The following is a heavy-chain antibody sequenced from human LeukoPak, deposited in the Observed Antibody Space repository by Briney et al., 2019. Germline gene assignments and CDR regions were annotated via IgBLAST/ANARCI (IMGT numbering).Heavy chain of an antibody. CDR2: IQYDGSNE. D-gene: IGHD2-8*01. Sequence: PGGSLSLSCAASGFTFSSYGMPWVRQAPGKGLEGVAYIQYDGSNEQYADSVKGRSSISRDSSKNILYLQMNSLRAEDTAVYYCARMNGVCYRCYFDYWGQGTLVTVSS. J-gene: IGHJ4*02. V-gene: IGHV3-30*12. CDR3: ARMNGVCYRCYFDY. CDR1: GFTFSSYG.